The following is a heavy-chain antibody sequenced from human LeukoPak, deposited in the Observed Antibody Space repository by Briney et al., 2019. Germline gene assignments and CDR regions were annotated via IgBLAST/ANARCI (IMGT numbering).Heavy chain of an antibody. CDR1: GGSISSYY. CDR2: IYYSGSI. CDR3: ARDVSGYGYFDY. J-gene: IGHJ4*02. Sequence: SETLSLTCTVSGGSISSYYWSWIRQPPGKGLEWIGYIYYSGSINYNPSLKSRVTISVDTSKNQFSLKLSSVTAADTAVYYCARDVSGYGYFDYWGQGTLVTVSS. V-gene: IGHV4-59*12. D-gene: IGHD5-18*01.